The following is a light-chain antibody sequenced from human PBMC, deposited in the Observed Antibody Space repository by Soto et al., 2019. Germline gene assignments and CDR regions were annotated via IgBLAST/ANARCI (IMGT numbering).Light chain of an antibody. CDR3: QQYNNWPS. CDR1: ETVATN. J-gene: IGKJ1*01. CDR2: GAS. V-gene: IGKV3-15*01. Sequence: EIVMTQSPATLSVVPGERATLCCWASETVATNLAWYQQKPGQAPRLLISGASTRAAGISDRFRGSGSGTEFTLTISSLRSEDFAVYYCQQYNNWPSFGQGTKVDIK.